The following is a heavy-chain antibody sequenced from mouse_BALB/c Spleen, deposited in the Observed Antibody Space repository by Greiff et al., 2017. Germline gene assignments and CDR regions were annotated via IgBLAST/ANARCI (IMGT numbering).Heavy chain of an antibody. CDR1: GFTFSSFG. J-gene: IGHJ3*01. D-gene: IGHD2-2*01. Sequence: EVQGVESGGGLVQPGGSRKLSCAASGFTFSSFGMHWVRQAPEKGLEWVAYISSGSSTIYYADTVKGRFTISRDNPKNTLFLQMTSLRSEDTAMYYCARTGIYYGYDWFAYWGQGTLVTVSA. V-gene: IGHV5-17*02. CDR3: ARTGIYYGYDWFAY. CDR2: ISSGSSTI.